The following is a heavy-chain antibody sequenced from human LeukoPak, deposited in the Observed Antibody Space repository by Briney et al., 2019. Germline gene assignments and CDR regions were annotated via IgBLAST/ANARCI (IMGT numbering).Heavy chain of an antibody. D-gene: IGHD6-13*01. CDR1: GYSFTSYW. J-gene: IGHJ4*02. CDR2: IDPSDSYT. Sequence: GESLKISCKGSGYSFTSYWISWVGQMPGKGLEWMGRIDPSDSYTNYSPSFQGHVTISADKSFSTAYLQWSSLKASDTAMYYCARRGYIAAAGYYFDYWGQGTLVTAS. V-gene: IGHV5-10-1*01. CDR3: ARRGYIAAAGYYFDY.